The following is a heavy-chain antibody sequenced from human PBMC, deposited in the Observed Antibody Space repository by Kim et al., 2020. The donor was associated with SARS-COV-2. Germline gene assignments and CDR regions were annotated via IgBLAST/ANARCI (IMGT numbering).Heavy chain of an antibody. CDR3: SKSRAFDY. V-gene: IGHV1-2*02. Sequence: NRGGTRFSQKFQGRVTVTRDTSISTAYMGLSGLRSDDTAVYYCSKSRAFDYWGQGTLVTVSS. J-gene: IGHJ4*02. D-gene: IGHD1-26*01. CDR2: NRGGT.